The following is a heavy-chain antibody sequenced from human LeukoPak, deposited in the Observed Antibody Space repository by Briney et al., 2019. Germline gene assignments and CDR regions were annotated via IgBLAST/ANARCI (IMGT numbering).Heavy chain of an antibody. CDR2: IYYSGST. Sequence: SETLSLTCTVSGGSISSGDYYWSWIRQPPGKGLEWIGYIYYSGSTYYNPSLKSRVTISVDTSKNQFSLKLSSVTAADTAVYYCAREGVLEPGYCSSTSCYDQRDRAPARYWGQGTLVTVSS. CDR3: AREGVLEPGYCSSTSCYDQRDRAPARY. J-gene: IGHJ4*02. V-gene: IGHV4-30-4*01. D-gene: IGHD2-2*01. CDR1: GGSISSGDYY.